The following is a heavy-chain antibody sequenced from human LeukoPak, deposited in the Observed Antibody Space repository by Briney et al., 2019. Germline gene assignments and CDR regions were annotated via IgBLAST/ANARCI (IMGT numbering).Heavy chain of an antibody. D-gene: IGHD6-6*01. CDR1: GGSISSYY. V-gene: IGHV4-59*01. Sequence: SETLSLTCTVSGGSISSYYWSWIRQLPGKGLEWIGYIYYSGSTNYNPSLKSRVTISVDTSKNQFSLKLSSVTAADTAVYYCARERKQLLFDYWGQGTLVTVSS. CDR3: ARERKQLLFDY. CDR2: IYYSGST. J-gene: IGHJ4*02.